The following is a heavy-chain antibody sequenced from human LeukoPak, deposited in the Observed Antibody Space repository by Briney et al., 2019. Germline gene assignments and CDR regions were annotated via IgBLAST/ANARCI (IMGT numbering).Heavy chain of an antibody. J-gene: IGHJ4*02. CDR2: ISSSGSTM. CDR3: ARRDLVVVVAATPAQYYFDY. Sequence: GGSLRLSCAASGFTFSSFEMSWVRQAPGTGLEWISYISSSGSTMYYADSVKGRFTISRDNAKNSLYLQMNSLRAEDTALYYCARRDLVVVVAATPAQYYFDYWGQGTLVTVSS. D-gene: IGHD2-15*01. V-gene: IGHV3-48*03. CDR1: GFTFSSFE.